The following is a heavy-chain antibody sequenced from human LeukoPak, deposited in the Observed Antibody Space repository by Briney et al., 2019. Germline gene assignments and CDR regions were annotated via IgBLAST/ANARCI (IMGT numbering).Heavy chain of an antibody. D-gene: IGHD3-22*01. V-gene: IGHV3-23*01. J-gene: IGHJ4*02. CDR1: GFTFSSYA. CDR2: ISGSGGST. Sequence: PGGSLRLSCAASGFTFSSYAMSWVRQAPGKGLEWVSAISGSGGSTYYADSVKGRFTISRDNSKNTLYLQMNSLRAEDTAVYYCAKDTYYYDSSGYYPTEWGQRTLVTVSS. CDR3: AKDTYYYDSSGYYPTE.